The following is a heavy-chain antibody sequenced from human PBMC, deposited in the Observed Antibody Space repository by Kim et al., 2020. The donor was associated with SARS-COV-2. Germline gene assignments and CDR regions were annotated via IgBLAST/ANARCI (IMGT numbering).Heavy chain of an antibody. CDR2: IYHSGST. Sequence: SETLSLTCAVSGGSISSSNWWSWVRQPPGKGLEWIGEIYHSGSTNYNPSLKSRVTISVDKSKNQFSLKLSSVTAADTAVYYCARAGDCSSTSCSQSDAFDIWGQGTMVTVSS. D-gene: IGHD2-2*01. CDR3: ARAGDCSSTSCSQSDAFDI. J-gene: IGHJ3*02. CDR1: GGSISSSNW. V-gene: IGHV4-4*02.